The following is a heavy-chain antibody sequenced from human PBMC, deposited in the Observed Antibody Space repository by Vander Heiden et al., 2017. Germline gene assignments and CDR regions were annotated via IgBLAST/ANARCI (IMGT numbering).Heavy chain of an antibody. CDR2: VTGNGDTT. J-gene: IGHJ4*02. CDR3: AKGGRASSGYLA. Sequence: EVQLLDSGGGLVQPGGSLGLSCAASGFTFSSYAISWVRQAPGKGLEWVSAVTGNGDTTYYADSVKGRFTISRDNSRTTVYLQMNSLRGEDTAIYYCAKGGRASSGYLAWGQGTLVTVSS. CDR1: GFTFSSYA. D-gene: IGHD5-12*01. V-gene: IGHV3-23*01.